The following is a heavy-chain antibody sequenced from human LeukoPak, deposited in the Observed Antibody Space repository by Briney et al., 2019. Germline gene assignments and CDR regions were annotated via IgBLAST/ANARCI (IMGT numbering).Heavy chain of an antibody. CDR2: INHSGST. J-gene: IGHJ4*02. Sequence: PSETLSLTCAVYGGSFSGYYWSWIRQPPGKGLEWIGEINHSGSTNYNPSLKSRVTISVDTSKNQFSLKLGSVTAADTAVYYCARRRFCSSTSCHKSPPYYFDYWGQGTLVTVSS. CDR3: ARRRFCSSTSCHKSPPYYFDY. CDR1: GGSFSGYY. D-gene: IGHD2-2*02. V-gene: IGHV4-34*01.